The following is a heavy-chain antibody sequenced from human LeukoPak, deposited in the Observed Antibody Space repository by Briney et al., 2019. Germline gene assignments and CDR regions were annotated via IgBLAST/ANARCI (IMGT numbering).Heavy chain of an antibody. CDR3: ATDRYYYISGDYYYYYMDV. CDR1: GGSVSSGSYY. D-gene: IGHD3-22*01. V-gene: IGHV4-61*01. Sequence: SETLSLTCTVSGGSVSSGSYYWSWIRQPPGKGLEWIGYIYYSGSPNYNPSLKSRVTISLNTSKNQFSLKLTSVTAADTAVYYYATDRYYYISGDYYYYYMDVWGKGTTVTVSS. CDR2: IYYSGSP. J-gene: IGHJ6*03.